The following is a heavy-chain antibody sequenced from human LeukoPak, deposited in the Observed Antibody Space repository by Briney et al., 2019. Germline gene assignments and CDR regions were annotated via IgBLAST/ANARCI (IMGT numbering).Heavy chain of an antibody. CDR1: GYTFTSYY. D-gene: IGHD3-3*01. V-gene: IGHV1-46*01. Sequence: ASVKVSCKASGYTFTSYYMHWVRQAPGQGLEWMGIINPSGGSTSYAQKFQGRVTMTRDTSTSTVYMELSSLRSEDTAVYYCASQQYYDFWSGYYLVYWGQGTLVTVSS. CDR2: INPSGGST. J-gene: IGHJ4*02. CDR3: ASQQYYDFWSGYYLVY.